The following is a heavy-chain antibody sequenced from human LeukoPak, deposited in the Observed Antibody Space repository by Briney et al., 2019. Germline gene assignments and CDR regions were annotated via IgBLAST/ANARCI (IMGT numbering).Heavy chain of an antibody. V-gene: IGHV6-1*01. D-gene: IGHD6-13*01. CDR3: ARDREWYSSSWPVLYFDY. CDR1: GDSVSSNSAA. J-gene: IGHJ4*02. CDR2: TYYRSKWYN. Sequence: SQTLSLTCAISGDSVSSNSAAWNWIRQSPSRGLEWLGRTYYRSKWYNDYAVSVKSRITINPDTSKNQFSLQLNSVTPEDTAVYYCARDREWYSSSWPVLYFDYWGQGTLVTVSS.